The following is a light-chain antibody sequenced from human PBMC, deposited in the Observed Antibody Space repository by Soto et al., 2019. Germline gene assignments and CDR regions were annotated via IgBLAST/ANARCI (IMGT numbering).Light chain of an antibody. CDR2: AAS. CDR3: LQYNKWPRT. V-gene: IGKV3-15*01. Sequence: VVMTQSPATLSVSPGERATLSCRASQSVSSNLAWYQQKPGQAPRLLIYAASTRATGIPARFSGSGSGTEFILTISGLQSEDFAVYYCLQYNKWPRTFGQGTKVDIK. CDR1: QSVSSN. J-gene: IGKJ1*01.